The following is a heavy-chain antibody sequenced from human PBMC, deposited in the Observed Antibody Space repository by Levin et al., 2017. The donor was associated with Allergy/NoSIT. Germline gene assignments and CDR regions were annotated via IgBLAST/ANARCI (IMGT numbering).Heavy chain of an antibody. J-gene: IGHJ3*01. D-gene: IGHD1-26*01. CDR3: LNSRPTSASSRWAFDL. Sequence: PGGSLRLSCSVSGFTFSSYTMHWVRQAPGKGLEYVSGISPYGDYTSYADSVKGRFTISRDNSKNTLYLQMSSLRAEDTAVYFCLNSRPTSASSRWAFDLWGQGTMVTVSS. CDR2: ISPYGDYT. V-gene: IGHV3-64D*06. CDR1: GFTFSSYT.